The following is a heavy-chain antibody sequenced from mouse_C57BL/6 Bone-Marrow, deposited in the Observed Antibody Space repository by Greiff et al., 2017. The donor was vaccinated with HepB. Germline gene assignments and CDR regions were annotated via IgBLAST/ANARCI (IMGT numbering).Heavy chain of an antibody. J-gene: IGHJ1*03. Sequence: QVQLQQSGAELVRPGTSVKVSCKASGYAFTNYLIEWVKQRPGQGLEWIGVINPGGGGTNYNEKFKGKATLTADKSSSTAYMQLSSLTSEDSAVYFCARRSGGTEGYFDVWGTGTTVTVSS. D-gene: IGHD3-3*01. V-gene: IGHV1-54*01. CDR3: ARRSGGTEGYFDV. CDR2: INPGGGGT. CDR1: GYAFTNYL.